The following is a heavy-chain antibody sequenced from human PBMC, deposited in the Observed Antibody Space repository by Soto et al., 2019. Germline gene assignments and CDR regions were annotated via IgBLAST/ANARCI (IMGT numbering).Heavy chain of an antibody. V-gene: IGHV3-7*05. Sequence: EVQLVESGGGLVQPGGSLRLSCAASGFTFSSYWMSWVRQAPGKGLEWVANIRQDGSDKYYVDSVKGRLTISRDNSKNSLYLQMNSLRVEDTAVYYCASPQQWLGQRGDFDYWGQGTLVTVSS. D-gene: IGHD6-19*01. CDR1: GFTFSSYW. J-gene: IGHJ4*02. CDR2: IRQDGSDK. CDR3: ASPQQWLGQRGDFDY.